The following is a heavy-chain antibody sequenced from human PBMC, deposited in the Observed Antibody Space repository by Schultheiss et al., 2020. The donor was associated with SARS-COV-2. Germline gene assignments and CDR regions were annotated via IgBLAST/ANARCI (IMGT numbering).Heavy chain of an antibody. D-gene: IGHD2-15*01. V-gene: IGHV4-59*12. Sequence: SETLSLTCTVSGGSISSYYWSWIRQPPGKGLEWIGYIYYSGSTNYNPSLKSRVTISLDTSKNQFSLKLSSVTAADTAVYYCARDELGYCSGGSCPLYFDNWGQGTLVTVAS. J-gene: IGHJ4*02. CDR3: ARDELGYCSGGSCPLYFDN. CDR1: GGSISSYY. CDR2: IYYSGST.